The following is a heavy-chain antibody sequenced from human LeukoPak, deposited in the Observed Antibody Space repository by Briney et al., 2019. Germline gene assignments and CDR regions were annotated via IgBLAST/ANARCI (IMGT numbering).Heavy chain of an antibody. D-gene: IGHD3-22*01. CDR3: ARDRYYYDSSGYYWLFDY. V-gene: IGHV4-4*07. CDR2: IYTSGST. J-gene: IGHJ4*02. CDR1: GGSISSYY. Sequence: SETLSLTCTVSGGSISSYYWSWIRQPAGKGLEWIGRIYTSGSTNYNPSLKSRVTMSVDTSKNQFSLKLSSVTAADTAVYYCARDRYYYDSSGYYWLFDYWGQGTLVIVSS.